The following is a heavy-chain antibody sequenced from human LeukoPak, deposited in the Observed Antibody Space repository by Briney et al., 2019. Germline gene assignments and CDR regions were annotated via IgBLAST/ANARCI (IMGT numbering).Heavy chain of an antibody. D-gene: IGHD4-11*01. V-gene: IGHV3-23*01. CDR1: GFTFSSYA. Sequence: PGGSLRLSCAASGFTFSSYATSWVRQAPGKGLEWVSAISGSGGSTYYADSVKGRFTISRDNSKNTLYLQMNSLRAEDTAVYYCASLPLQQLRRGYWGQGTLVTVSS. J-gene: IGHJ4*02. CDR3: ASLPLQQLRRGY. CDR2: ISGSGGST.